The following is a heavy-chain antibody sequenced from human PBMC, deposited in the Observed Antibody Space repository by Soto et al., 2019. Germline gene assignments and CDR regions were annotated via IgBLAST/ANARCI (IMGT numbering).Heavy chain of an antibody. CDR3: AKIVVPAAYYYYYYGMDV. V-gene: IGHV3-23*01. D-gene: IGHD2-2*01. J-gene: IGHJ6*02. Sequence: GGSLRLSCAASGFTFSSYAMSWVRQAPGKGLEWVSAISGSGGSTYYADSVKGRFTISRDNSKNTLYLQMNSLRAEDTAVFYCAKIVVPAAYYYYYYGMDVWGQGTTVTVSS. CDR2: ISGSGGST. CDR1: GFTFSSYA.